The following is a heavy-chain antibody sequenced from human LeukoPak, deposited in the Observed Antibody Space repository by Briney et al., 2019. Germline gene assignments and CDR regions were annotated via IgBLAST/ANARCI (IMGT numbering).Heavy chain of an antibody. CDR2: ISGGGDGT. Sequence: PGGSLRLSCVASGFTFSSYAMSWVRQAPGKGLEWVSAISGGGDGTYYADSVKGRFTMSRDNSKNTLYLQMNTLRAEDTAVYYCAKASYYYDSSDRFDYWGQGTLVTVSS. D-gene: IGHD3-22*01. CDR3: AKASYYYDSSDRFDY. V-gene: IGHV3-23*01. J-gene: IGHJ4*02. CDR1: GFTFSSYA.